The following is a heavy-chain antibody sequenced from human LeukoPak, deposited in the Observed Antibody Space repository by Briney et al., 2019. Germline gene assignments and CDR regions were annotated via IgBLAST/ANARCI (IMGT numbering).Heavy chain of an antibody. V-gene: IGHV3-11*01. CDR3: AKSREWLGEYFQH. D-gene: IGHD6-19*01. Sequence: GGSLRLSCAASGFTFSDYYMSWIRQAPGKGLEWVSYISSSGSTIYYADSVKGRFTISRDNAKNSLYLQMNSLRAEDTALYYCAKSREWLGEYFQHWGQGTLVTVSS. CDR1: GFTFSDYY. J-gene: IGHJ1*01. CDR2: ISSSGSTI.